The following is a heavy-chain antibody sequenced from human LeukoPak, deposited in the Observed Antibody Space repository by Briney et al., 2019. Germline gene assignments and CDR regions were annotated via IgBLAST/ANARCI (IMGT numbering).Heavy chain of an antibody. D-gene: IGHD2-15*01. J-gene: IGHJ3*01. CDR1: EFTFSSHQ. CDR2: ITQDGSEK. Sequence: PGGSLRLSCAASEFTFSSHQMSWVRHAPGKGMERVAKITQDGSEKHYMGSVKGRFIISRDNGKNSLYLQMDGLRVEDTAVYYCARDWRQDNAFDLWGQGTMVTVSS. V-gene: IGHV3-7*01. CDR3: ARDWRQDNAFDL.